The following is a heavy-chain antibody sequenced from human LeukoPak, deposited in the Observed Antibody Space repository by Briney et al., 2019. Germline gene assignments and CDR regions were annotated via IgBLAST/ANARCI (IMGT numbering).Heavy chain of an antibody. J-gene: IGHJ4*02. CDR2: TYPDDSDT. CDR1: GYNFNTYW. CDR3: VRLPRFFDWLLSLYCFFDY. D-gene: IGHD3-9*01. V-gene: IGHV5-51*01. Sequence: GESLKISCKVSGYNFNTYWIGWVRQMPGKTLEWMGITYPDDSDTKYSPSFQGQVTLSADKSINTAFLHWSRLKASDTAIYYCVRLPRFFDWLLSLYCFFDYWGQGTLVTVSS.